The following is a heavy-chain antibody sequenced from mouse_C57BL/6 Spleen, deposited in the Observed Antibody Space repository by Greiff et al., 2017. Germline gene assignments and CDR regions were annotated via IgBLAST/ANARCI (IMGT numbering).Heavy chain of an antibody. V-gene: IGHV7-3*01. CDR3: AGSYYRDPMDY. J-gene: IGHJ4*01. CDR1: GFTFTDYY. Sequence: EVQVVESGGGLVQPGGSLSLSCAASGFTFTDYYMSWVRQPPGKALEWLGFIRNKANGYTTEYSASVKGRFTISRDNSQSILYLQMNALRAEDSATYYCAGSYYRDPMDYWGQGTSVTVSS. D-gene: IGHD2-12*01. CDR2: IRNKANGYTT.